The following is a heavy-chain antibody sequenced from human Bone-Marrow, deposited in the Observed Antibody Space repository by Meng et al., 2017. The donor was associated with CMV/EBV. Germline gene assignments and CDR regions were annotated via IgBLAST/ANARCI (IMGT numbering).Heavy chain of an antibody. CDR1: GYTFTSYD. Sequence: ASVKVSCKASGYTFTSYDINWVRQATGQGLEWMGWMNPNSGNTGYAQKFQGRVTMTRNTSTSTAYMELSRLRSGDTAVYYRARGHVQGSTINGHDYRCFGMDVWGQGTTVTVSS. CDR2: MNPNSGNT. D-gene: IGHD2/OR15-2a*01. V-gene: IGHV1-8*02. J-gene: IGHJ6*02. CDR3: ARGHVQGSTINGHDYRCFGMDV.